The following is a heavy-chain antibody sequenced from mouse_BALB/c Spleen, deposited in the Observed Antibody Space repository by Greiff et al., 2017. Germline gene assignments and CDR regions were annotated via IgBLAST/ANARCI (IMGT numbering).Heavy chain of an antibody. CDR2: INPSNGGT. CDR1: GYTFTSYY. Sequence: QVQLQQSGAELVKPGASVKLSCKASGYTFTSYYMYWVKQRPGQGLEWIGEINPSNGGTNFNEKFKSKATLTVDKSSSTAYMQLSSLTSEDSAVYYCTREGKPSHWYFDVWGAGTTVTVSS. D-gene: IGHD6-1*01. V-gene: IGHV1S81*02. CDR3: TREGKPSHWYFDV. J-gene: IGHJ1*01.